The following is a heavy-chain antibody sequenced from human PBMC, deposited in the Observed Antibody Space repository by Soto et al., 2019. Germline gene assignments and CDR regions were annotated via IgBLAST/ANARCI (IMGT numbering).Heavy chain of an antibody. V-gene: IGHV5-51*01. CDR1: GESVASYS. J-gene: IGHJ3*02. CDR3: ARRHLVEDAFDI. Sequence: RNSRRASGESVASYSSCWVREMPGKGLEWMGIIYPGDSDTKYSPSFQGQVTISADKSIITAYLQWSSLKASDTAMYYCARRHLVEDAFDIWGQGTMV. D-gene: IGHD6-6*01. CDR2: IYPGDSDT.